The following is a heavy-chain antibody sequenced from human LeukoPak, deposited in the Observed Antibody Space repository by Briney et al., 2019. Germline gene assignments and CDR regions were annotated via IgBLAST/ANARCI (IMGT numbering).Heavy chain of an antibody. Sequence: ASVKVSCKASGYTFTSYYMHWVRQAPGQGLEWMGIISPSGGSTSYAQKFQGRVTMTRDTSTSTVYMELSSLRSEDTAVYYCARRLCCSTRRPDFDFWGRGTLVTVSS. CDR3: ARRLCCSTRRPDFDF. J-gene: IGHJ2*01. V-gene: IGHV1-46*01. D-gene: IGHD2-2*01. CDR2: ISPSGGST. CDR1: GYTFTSYY.